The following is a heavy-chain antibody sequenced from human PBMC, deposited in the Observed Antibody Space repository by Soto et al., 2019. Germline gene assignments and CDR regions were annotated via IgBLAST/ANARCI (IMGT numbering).Heavy chain of an antibody. CDR2: IYYSGST. Sequence: QVQLQESGPGLVKPSQTLSLTCTVSGGSISSGGYYWSWIRQHPRKGLEWIGYIYYSGSTYYNPSLTSPVTISVNTSKNQFALKLSSVTATDTAVYYRARVRYCSGGSCCPRFDHFGQGTLVTVSS. V-gene: IGHV4-31*01. J-gene: IGHJ5*02. CDR3: ARVRYCSGGSCCPRFDH. D-gene: IGHD2-15*01. CDR1: GGSISSGGYY.